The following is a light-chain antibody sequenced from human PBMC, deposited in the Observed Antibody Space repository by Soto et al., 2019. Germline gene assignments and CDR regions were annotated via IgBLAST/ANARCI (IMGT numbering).Light chain of an antibody. J-gene: IGLJ3*02. V-gene: IGLV4-69*01. CDR3: QTWGTGIVV. CDR2: LNSDGSH. CDR1: SGHSNYA. Sequence: QLVLTQSPSASASLGASVKLTCTLSSGHSNYAIAWHQQQPEKGPRYLMMLNSDGSHTTGDGIPDRFSGSSSGAERHLTISSLPYEDEADYYFQTWGTGIVVFGGGTKLTVL.